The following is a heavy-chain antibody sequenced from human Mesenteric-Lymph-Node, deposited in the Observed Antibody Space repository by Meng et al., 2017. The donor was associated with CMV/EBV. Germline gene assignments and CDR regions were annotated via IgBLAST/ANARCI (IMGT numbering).Heavy chain of an antibody. Sequence: TVAGYGGSFSGYYWSWIRQPPGKGLEWIGEINHSGSNNYNPSLKSRVTISVDTSKNQFSLKLSSVTAADTAVYYCARYYYGSGSADYWGQGTLVTVSS. V-gene: IGHV4-34*01. D-gene: IGHD3-10*01. CDR3: ARYYYGSGSADY. CDR1: GGSFSGYY. J-gene: IGHJ4*02. CDR2: INHSGSN.